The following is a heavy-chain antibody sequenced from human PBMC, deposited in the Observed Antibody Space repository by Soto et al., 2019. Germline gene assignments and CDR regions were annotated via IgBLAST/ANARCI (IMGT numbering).Heavy chain of an antibody. CDR2: ISSSSSYI. V-gene: IGHV3-21*02. D-gene: IGHD6-13*01. J-gene: IGHJ6*02. Sequence: EVQLVESGGGLVKPGGSRRLSCAASGFTFSSYSMNCVRQAPGEGLEWVSSISSSSSYIYYADSVKGRFTISRDNAKNSLYLQLNSLRAEDTAVYYCARVGGWRIVVAGAMDVWGQGTTVTVSS. CDR1: GFTFSSYS. CDR3: ARVGGWRIVVAGAMDV.